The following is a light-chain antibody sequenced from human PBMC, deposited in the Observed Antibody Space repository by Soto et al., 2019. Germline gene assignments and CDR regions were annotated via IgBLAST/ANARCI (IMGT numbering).Light chain of an antibody. Sequence: DIQMTQSPSTLSASVGDRVTITCRASQSISSWLAWYQQKPGKAPKLLIYKASSLESGVPSRFSGRGSGTEFTPPISSLPAEDFATYYCQQYNSYWTFGQGTKVEIK. J-gene: IGKJ1*01. CDR1: QSISSW. V-gene: IGKV1-5*03. CDR2: KAS. CDR3: QQYNSYWT.